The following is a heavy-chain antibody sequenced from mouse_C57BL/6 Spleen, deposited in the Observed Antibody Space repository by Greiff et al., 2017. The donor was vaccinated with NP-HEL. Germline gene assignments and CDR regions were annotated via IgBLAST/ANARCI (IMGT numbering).Heavy chain of an antibody. CDR1: GFTFSSYG. J-gene: IGHJ2*01. Sequence: EVKLVESGGDLVKPGGSLKLSCAASGFTFSSYGMSWVRQTPDKRLEWVATISSGGSYHYYPDSVKGRFTISRENAKNTLYLQMSSLKSEDTAMYYCARQLDYWGQGTTLTVSS. CDR3: ARQLDY. V-gene: IGHV5-6*01. CDR2: ISSGGSYH.